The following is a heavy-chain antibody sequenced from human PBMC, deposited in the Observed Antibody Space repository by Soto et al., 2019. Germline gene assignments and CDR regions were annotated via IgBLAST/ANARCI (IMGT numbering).Heavy chain of an antibody. V-gene: IGHV3-11*06. CDR3: ARDLGSVGATRFDY. CDR1: GFIFSSFG. J-gene: IGHJ4*02. Sequence: PGGSLRLSCAASGFIFSSFGMSWIRQAPGKGLEWVSYISSSSSYTNYADSVKGRFTISRDNAKNSLYLQMNSLRAEDTAVYYCARDLGSVGATRFDYWGQGTLVTV. CDR2: ISSSSSYT. D-gene: IGHD1-26*01.